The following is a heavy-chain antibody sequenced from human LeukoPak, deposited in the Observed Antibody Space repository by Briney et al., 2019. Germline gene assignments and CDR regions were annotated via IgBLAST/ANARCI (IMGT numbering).Heavy chain of an antibody. J-gene: IGHJ4*02. Sequence: GGSLRLSCAASGFTFDDYGMSWVRHAPGKGLEWVSGINWNGGSTGYADSVKGRFTISRDNAKNSLYLQMNSLRAEDTALYYCARGAFLEWLFYFDYWGQGTLVTVSS. CDR2: INWNGGST. CDR1: GFTFDDYG. CDR3: ARGAFLEWLFYFDY. D-gene: IGHD3-3*01. V-gene: IGHV3-20*04.